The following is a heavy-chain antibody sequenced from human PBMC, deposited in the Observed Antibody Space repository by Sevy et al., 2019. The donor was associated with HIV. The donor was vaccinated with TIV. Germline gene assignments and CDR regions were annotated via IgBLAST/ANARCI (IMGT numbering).Heavy chain of an antibody. CDR2: IKSQSDGGTI. CDR3: ATKGGFWSGYQYFDS. CDR1: GFTFSNSW. D-gene: IGHD3-3*01. J-gene: IGHJ4*02. V-gene: IGHV3-15*07. Sequence: GGSLRLSCTASGFTFSNSWMNWVRQAPGKGLEWVGRIKSQSDGGTIDYAAPGKGRFTISRDDSKNTLFLQMNSLRSEDTAVYYCATKGGFWSGYQYFDSWGQGTLVTVSS.